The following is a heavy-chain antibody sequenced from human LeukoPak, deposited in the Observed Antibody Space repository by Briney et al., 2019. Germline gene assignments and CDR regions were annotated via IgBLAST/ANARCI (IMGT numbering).Heavy chain of an antibody. CDR2: ISAYNGIT. CDR1: GYTFTSSG. Sequence: ASVKVSCKASGYTFTSSGISWVREAPGQGLEWMGWISAYNGITNYAQKLQGRVTITTDTSTSTAYMELRSLRSDDTAVYYCARTPVYGSGSYKNYNSFDPWGQGTLVTVSS. J-gene: IGHJ5*02. V-gene: IGHV1-18*01. D-gene: IGHD3-10*01. CDR3: ARTPVYGSGSYKNYNSFDP.